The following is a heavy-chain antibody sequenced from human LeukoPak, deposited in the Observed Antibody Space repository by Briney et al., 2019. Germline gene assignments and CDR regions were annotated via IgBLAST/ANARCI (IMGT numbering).Heavy chain of an antibody. V-gene: IGHV3-11*01. CDR2: IRSSVTTI. J-gene: IGHJ6*03. Sequence: PGGSLRLSCAASGFTASDYSMSWIRQAPGEGLEWVSYIRSSVTTIYYADSVQGRFTISRDNAKNSLYLQMNSLRAEDTAVYYCARSGHWSAAYYYYYMDVWGKGTTVTVSS. CDR1: GFTASDYS. CDR3: ARSGHWSAAYYYYYMDV. D-gene: IGHD3-3*02.